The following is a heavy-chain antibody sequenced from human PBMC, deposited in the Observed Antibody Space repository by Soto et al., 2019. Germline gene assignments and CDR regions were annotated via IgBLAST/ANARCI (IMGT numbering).Heavy chain of an antibody. J-gene: IGHJ4*02. CDR3: ARLTYYDSRAFDY. Sequence: SGPTLVNPTQTLTLTCTFSGFSHSTSGICVSWIRQPPGKALEWLARIDWDDDKYYNTSLKTRLTISKDTSKNQVVLTMTNLDPVDTATYYCARLTYYDSRAFDYWGQGTLVTVS. V-gene: IGHV2-70*11. CDR2: IDWDDDK. D-gene: IGHD3-22*01. CDR1: GFSHSTSGIC.